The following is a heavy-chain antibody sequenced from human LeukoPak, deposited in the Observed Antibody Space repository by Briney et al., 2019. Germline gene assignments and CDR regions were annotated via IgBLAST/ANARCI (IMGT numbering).Heavy chain of an antibody. J-gene: IGHJ5*02. CDR3: ARVNLRGSQYNWFDP. V-gene: IGHV1-69*08. D-gene: IGHD1-26*01. Sequence: ASVKVSCKASGGTLNSHIFTWVRQAPGHGLEWMGKITPIIDASKYAQKFQGRLTITADKSTATVYMELSGLKSEDTAVYYCARVNLRGSQYNWFDPWGQGTLVIVSS. CDR1: GGTLNSHI. CDR2: ITPIIDAS.